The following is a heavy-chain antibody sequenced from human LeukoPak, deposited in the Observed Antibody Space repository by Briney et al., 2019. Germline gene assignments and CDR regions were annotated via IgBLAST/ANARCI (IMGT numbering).Heavy chain of an antibody. J-gene: IGHJ6*02. CDR1: GITVSNDY. D-gene: IGHD3-22*01. V-gene: IGHV3-66*01. CDR3: ARDLLLQEAGTYYYYGLDV. CDR2: IYSGGST. Sequence: GGSLRLSCAASGITVSNDYMAWVRQAPGKGLEWVADIYSGGSTHYIDSVKDRFSISRDESKNTLYLQMNSLRADDTAVYYCARDLLLQEAGTYYYYGLDVWGQGTTVTVSS.